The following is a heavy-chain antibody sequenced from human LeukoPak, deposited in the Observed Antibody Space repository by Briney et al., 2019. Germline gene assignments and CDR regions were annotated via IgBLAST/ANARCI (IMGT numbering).Heavy chain of an antibody. J-gene: IGHJ5*02. CDR1: GGSISSSSYY. D-gene: IGHD2-15*01. Sequence: SETLSLTCTVSGGSISSSSYYWGWIRQPPGKGLEWIGSLYYSGNTYYNPSPNSRVTISVDTSKTQFSLKLRSVTAADTAVYYCARQTKGSRFCSGGSCYSRWFDPWGQGTLVTVSS. CDR3: ARQTKGSRFCSGGSCYSRWFDP. CDR2: LYYSGNT. V-gene: IGHV4-39*01.